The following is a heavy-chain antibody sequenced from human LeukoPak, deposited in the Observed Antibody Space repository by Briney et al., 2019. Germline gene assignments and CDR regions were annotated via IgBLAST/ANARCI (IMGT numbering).Heavy chain of an antibody. D-gene: IGHD2-2*01. CDR1: GFTFSNSW. J-gene: IGHJ3*02. V-gene: IGHV3-52*01. Sequence: GGSLRLSCAASGFTFSNSWMHWVCQAPEKGLEWVADIKCDGSEKCYVDSVKGRLTISRDNAKNSLYLEVNSLRAEDMTVYYCVRGVGSSTSCYVRAFDIWGQGTMVTVSS. CDR3: VRGVGSSTSCYVRAFDI. CDR2: IKCDGSEK.